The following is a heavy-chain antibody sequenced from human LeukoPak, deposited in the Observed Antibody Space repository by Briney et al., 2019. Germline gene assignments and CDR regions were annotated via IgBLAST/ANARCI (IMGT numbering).Heavy chain of an antibody. CDR1: GVTLSSYA. Sequence: GGSLRLSCTASGVTLSSYAMSWARQAPGKGLEWVSGISSSGSGGNTYYADSVKGRFTISRDNSKNTLYLQMNSLRAEDTAVYYCARDLLDQSWWVWYIYYYYGMDVWGQGTTVTVSS. CDR2: ISSSGSGGNT. J-gene: IGHJ6*02. V-gene: IGHV3-23*01. CDR3: ARDLLDQSWWVWYIYYYYGMDV. D-gene: IGHD6-13*01.